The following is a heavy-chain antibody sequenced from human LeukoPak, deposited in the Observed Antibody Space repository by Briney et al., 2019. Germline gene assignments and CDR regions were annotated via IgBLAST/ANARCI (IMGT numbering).Heavy chain of an antibody. CDR3: AKAPRGYSLYFDL. CDR1: GFFFSKYA. Sequence: PGGSLRLSCAASGFFFSKYAMTSVRQAPGKGLEWVSTICGGGDDTYYADSVKGRFTISRDNSKNTLFLQMNRPRAEATAVYLFAKAPRGYSLYFDLWGRGPLV. CDR2: ICGGGDDT. J-gene: IGHJ2*01. V-gene: IGHV3-23*01. D-gene: IGHD3-22*01.